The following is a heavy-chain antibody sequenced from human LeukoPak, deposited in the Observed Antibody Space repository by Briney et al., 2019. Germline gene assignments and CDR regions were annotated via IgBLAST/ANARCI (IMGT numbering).Heavy chain of an antibody. J-gene: IGHJ4*02. CDR3: AGSYYDYVWAHRPPRL. D-gene: IGHD3-16*01. CDR2: INHSGST. Sequence: PSETLSLTCAVYGGSFSGYYWSWIRQPPGKGLEWIGEINHSGSTNYNPSLKSRVTISVDTSKNQFSLKLSSVAAADTAVYYCAGSYYDYVWAHRPPRLWGQGTLVTVSS. V-gene: IGHV4-34*01. CDR1: GGSFSGYY.